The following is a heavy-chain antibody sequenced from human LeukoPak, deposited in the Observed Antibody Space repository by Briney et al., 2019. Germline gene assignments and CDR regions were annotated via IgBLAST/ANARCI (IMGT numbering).Heavy chain of an antibody. CDR3: ARETLWKDGSGSYMSY. CDR2: IIPIFGTA. Sequence: GASVKVSCKASGYTFTSYGISWVRQAPGQGLEWMGGIIPIFGTANYAQKFQGRVTITTDESTSTAYMELSSLRSEDTAVYYCARETLWKDGSGSYMSYWGQGTLVTVSS. D-gene: IGHD3-10*01. CDR1: GYTFTSYG. V-gene: IGHV1-69*05. J-gene: IGHJ4*02.